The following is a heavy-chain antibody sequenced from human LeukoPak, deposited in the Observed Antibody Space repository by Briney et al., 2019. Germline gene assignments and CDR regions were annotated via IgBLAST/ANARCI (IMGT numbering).Heavy chain of an antibody. Sequence: ASVKVSCKASGYTFTSQYIQWVRQAPGQGLEWMGIINPSSGSTSYAQQFQGRVTMTRDMSTSTVYMELSSLRSDDTAVYYCARDGGYYDSSANFDYWGQGTLVTVSS. CDR2: INPSSGST. V-gene: IGHV1-46*01. CDR3: ARDGGYYDSSANFDY. CDR1: GYTFTSQY. J-gene: IGHJ4*02. D-gene: IGHD3-22*01.